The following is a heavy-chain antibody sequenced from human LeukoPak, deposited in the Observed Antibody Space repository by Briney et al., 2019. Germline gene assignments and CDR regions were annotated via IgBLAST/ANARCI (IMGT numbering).Heavy chain of an antibody. CDR3: AKKTNFYDTSGYFDY. CDR2: IRYDGSNK. Sequence: GGSLRLSCAASGFTFSICGMHWVRQASGKGLEWVAFIRYDGSNKYYADSVKGRFTISRDNSKNTLYLQMNSLRAEDTAVYYCAKKTNFYDTSGYFDYWGQGTLVTVSS. J-gene: IGHJ4*02. V-gene: IGHV3-30*02. D-gene: IGHD3-22*01. CDR1: GFTFSICG.